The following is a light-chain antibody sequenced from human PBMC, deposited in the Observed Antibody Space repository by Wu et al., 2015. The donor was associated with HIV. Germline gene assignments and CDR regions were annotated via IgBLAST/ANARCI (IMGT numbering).Light chain of an antibody. CDR1: QTVGSRY. J-gene: IGKJ2*01. Sequence: EIVLTQSPGTLSLSPGERATLSCRASQTVGSRYLAWYQQRPGQAPRLLMYATSSRATGIPDRLSGSGSGTDFTLTISRLEPEDFAVYYCQQRSNWPPYTFGQGTRLEIK. CDR3: QQRSNWPPYT. V-gene: IGKV3D-20*02. CDR2: ATS.